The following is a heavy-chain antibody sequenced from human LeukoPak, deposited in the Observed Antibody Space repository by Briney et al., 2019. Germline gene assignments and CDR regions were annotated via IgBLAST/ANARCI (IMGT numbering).Heavy chain of an antibody. CDR2: IRSKAYGGTT. CDR1: YA. Sequence: YAMSWVRQAPGKGLEWVGFIRSKAYGGTTEYAASVKGRFTISRDDSKSIAYLQMNSLKTEDTAVYYCARGGYSSGWYAGYWGQGTLVTVSS. V-gene: IGHV3-49*04. CDR3: ARGGYSSGWYAGY. D-gene: IGHD6-19*01. J-gene: IGHJ4*02.